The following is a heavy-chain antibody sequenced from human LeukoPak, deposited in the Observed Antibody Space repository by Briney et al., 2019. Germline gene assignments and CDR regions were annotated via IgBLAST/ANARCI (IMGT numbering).Heavy chain of an antibody. J-gene: IGHJ4*02. Sequence: GGSLRLSCAASGFTFSSYAMGWVRQAPGKGLEWVSAISGSGGSTYYADSVKGRFTISRDNSKNTLYLQMNSLRAEDTAVYYCAKDIVVVPAASSGWDYFDYWGQGTLVTVSS. D-gene: IGHD2-2*01. CDR1: GFTFSSYA. CDR2: ISGSGGST. V-gene: IGHV3-23*01. CDR3: AKDIVVVPAASSGWDYFDY.